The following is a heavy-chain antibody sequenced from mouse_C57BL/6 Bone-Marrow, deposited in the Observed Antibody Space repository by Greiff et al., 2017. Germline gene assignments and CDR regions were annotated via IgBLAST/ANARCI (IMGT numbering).Heavy chain of an antibody. CDR2: IDPSDSYT. CDR1: GYTFTSYW. J-gene: IGHJ1*03. D-gene: IGHD1-1*01. Sequence: VQLQQPGAELVRPGTSVKLSCKASGYTFTSYWMHWVKQRPGQGLEWIGVIDPSDSYTNYNQKFKGKATLTVDTSSSTAYMQLSSLTSEDSAVYYCATFVTTVVEGNVWGTGTTVTVSS. V-gene: IGHV1-59*01. CDR3: ATFVTTVVEGNV.